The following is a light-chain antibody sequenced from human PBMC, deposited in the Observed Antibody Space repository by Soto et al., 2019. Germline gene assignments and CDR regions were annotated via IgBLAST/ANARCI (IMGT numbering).Light chain of an antibody. J-gene: IGKJ1*01. CDR2: GAS. V-gene: IGKV3-15*01. CDR3: QQYGHSLWT. Sequence: EIVMTQSPATLSVSPGERATLSCRASQSVSSNLAWYQQKPGQAPRLLIYGASTRATGIPARFSGSGSGTEFTLTISRLEPEDYAVYYCQQYGHSLWTFGQGTKVDIK. CDR1: QSVSSN.